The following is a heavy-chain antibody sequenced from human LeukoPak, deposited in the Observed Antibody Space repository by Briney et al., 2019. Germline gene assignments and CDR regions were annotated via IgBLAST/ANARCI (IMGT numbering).Heavy chain of an antibody. CDR3: ATTVGYSGYDWGY. J-gene: IGHJ4*02. CDR1: GFTFSNAW. D-gene: IGHD5-12*01. V-gene: IGHV3-15*01. CDR2: IKSKYNGGTT. Sequence: GGSLRLSCAASGFTFSNAWMSWVRLAPGKGLEWVGRIKSKYNGGTTDYVAPVEGRFTISRDDSKNTLYLQMNSLKTEDIAVYYCATTVGYSGYDWGYWGQGTLVTVSS.